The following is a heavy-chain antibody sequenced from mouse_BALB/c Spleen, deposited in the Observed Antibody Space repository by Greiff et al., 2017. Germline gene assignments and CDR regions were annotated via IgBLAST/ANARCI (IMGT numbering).Heavy chain of an antibody. CDR3: ARLLRYYAMDY. CDR2: INPGSGGT. J-gene: IGHJ4*01. D-gene: IGHD1-1*01. V-gene: IGHV1-54*01. CDR1: GYAFTNYL. Sequence: QLQQSGAELVRPGTSVKVSCKASGYAFTNYLIEWVKQRPGQGLEWIGVINPGSGGTNYNEKFKGKATLTADKSSSTAYMQLSSLTSDDSAVYFCARLLRYYAMDYWGQGTSVTVSS.